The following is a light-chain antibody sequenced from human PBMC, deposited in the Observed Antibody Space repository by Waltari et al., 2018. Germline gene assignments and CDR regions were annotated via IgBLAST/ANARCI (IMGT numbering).Light chain of an antibody. CDR3: QQRGNWLRT. Sequence: EIMLTQSPATLSLSPGERASLSCRASQSVYSYLAWYQQKPGQAPRLLIYDASSRATGLPARFSGSGSGTDFTLTISSLEPEDFAVYYCQQRGNWLRTFGGGTKVEIK. V-gene: IGKV3-11*01. J-gene: IGKJ4*01. CDR1: QSVYSY. CDR2: DAS.